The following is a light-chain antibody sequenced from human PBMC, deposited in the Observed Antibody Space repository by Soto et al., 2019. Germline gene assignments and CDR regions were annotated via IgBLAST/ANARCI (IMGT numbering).Light chain of an antibody. V-gene: IGLV1-44*01. CDR2: SNN. CDR1: SSNIGSNT. Sequence: QSVLTQPPSASGTPGQRVTISCSGSSSNIGSNTVNWYQQLPGTAPKLLIYSNNQRPSGVPDRFSGSKSGTSASLAISGLQSEDEADYYCAAWDDSLNGYWMFGGGTKLTV. J-gene: IGLJ3*02. CDR3: AAWDDSLNGYWM.